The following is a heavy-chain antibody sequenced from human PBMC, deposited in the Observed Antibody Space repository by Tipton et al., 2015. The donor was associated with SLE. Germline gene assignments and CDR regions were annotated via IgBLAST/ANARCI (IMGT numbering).Heavy chain of an antibody. V-gene: IGHV4-59*12. CDR3: ARGFFHDYWSAEQGRKSFYFDN. Sequence: GLVKPSETLSLTCTVSGGSISNYSWSWIRQPPGKGLEWIGSIYHSGNTYSNPSLKSRVTISVDTVKTQVSLKLTSVTAADTAMYFCARGFFHDYWSAEQGRKSFYFDNWGQGALVTVSS. D-gene: IGHD3-3*01. CDR1: GGSISNYS. J-gene: IGHJ4*02. CDR2: IYHSGNT.